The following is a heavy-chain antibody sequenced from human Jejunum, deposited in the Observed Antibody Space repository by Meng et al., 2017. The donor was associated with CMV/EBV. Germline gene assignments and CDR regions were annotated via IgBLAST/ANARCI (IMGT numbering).Heavy chain of an antibody. CDR1: FSNYG. CDR3: ARDVNSSGGVLSAWALGY. V-gene: IGHV1-69*06. Sequence: FSNYGISWVGQDTGQGLEWVGGIFPMFGATKYAQKFQDRVTITADKSTSTAYMELSSLTSEDTAVFYCARDVNSSGGVLSAWALGYWGQGTLVTVSS. J-gene: IGHJ4*02. CDR2: IFPMFGAT. D-gene: IGHD6-19*01.